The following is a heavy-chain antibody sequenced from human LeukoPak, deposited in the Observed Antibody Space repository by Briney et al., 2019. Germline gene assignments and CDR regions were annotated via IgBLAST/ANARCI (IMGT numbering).Heavy chain of an antibody. CDR3: AKARVGSTWDSLDY. J-gene: IGHJ4*02. CDR2: ITGDGGGT. CDR1: GFTFDDYA. Sequence: GGSLRLSCAASGFTFDDYAMHWVRQAPGKGLEWVSLITGDGGGTYSADSVKGRFTISRDNSKTSLYMQMNILRIEDTALYYCAKARVGSTWDSLDYWGQGTLVTVSS. D-gene: IGHD1-26*01. V-gene: IGHV3-43*02.